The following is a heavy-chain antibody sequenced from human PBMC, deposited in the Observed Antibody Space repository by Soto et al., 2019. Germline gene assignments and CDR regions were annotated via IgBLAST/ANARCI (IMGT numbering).Heavy chain of an antibody. Sequence: SETLSLTCTVSGGSISSSSYYWGWIRQPPGKRLEWIGYIYYTGSTNYNPSLRSRVTISIDTSKNQFSLKLSSVTAADTAVYYCARYPRLDYWGQGTLVTVSS. CDR1: GGSISSSSYY. J-gene: IGHJ4*02. CDR2: IYYTGST. V-gene: IGHV4-61*05. CDR3: ARYPRLDY.